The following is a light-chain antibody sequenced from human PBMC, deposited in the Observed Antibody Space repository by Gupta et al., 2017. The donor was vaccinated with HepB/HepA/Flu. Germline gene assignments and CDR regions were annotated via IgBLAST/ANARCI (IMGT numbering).Light chain of an antibody. CDR3: QTWGTGGV. Sequence: QLVLTQSPSASASLGASVKLTCTLSSGHSSYAIAWHQQQPEKGPRYLMKLNSDGSHSKGDGIPDRFSGSSSGAARYLTISSRQSEDEDDYYCQTWGTGGVFGGGTKLTVL. J-gene: IGLJ3*02. V-gene: IGLV4-69*01. CDR2: LNSDGSH. CDR1: SGHSSYA.